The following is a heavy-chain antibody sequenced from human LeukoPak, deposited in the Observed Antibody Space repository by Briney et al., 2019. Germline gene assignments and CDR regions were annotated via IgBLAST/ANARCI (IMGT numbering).Heavy chain of an antibody. CDR1: GFTFSAYS. Sequence: GGSRRLSCAASGFTFSAYSMTWIRQAPGKGLEWLSYISSGSEDTLYADSVKGRFTISRDNAKNSLYLQMNSLTAEDTAVYYCVGPPCLRGGYCSTNSWGQGTLVTVDS. J-gene: IGHJ4*02. D-gene: IGHD2-2*01. V-gene: IGHV3-11*03. CDR2: ISSGSEDT. CDR3: VGPPCLRGGYCSTNS.